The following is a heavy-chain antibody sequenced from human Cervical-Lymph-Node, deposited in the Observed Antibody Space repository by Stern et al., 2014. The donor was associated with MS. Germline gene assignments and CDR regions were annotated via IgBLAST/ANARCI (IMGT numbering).Heavy chain of an antibody. CDR1: GYTFTKYY. Sequence: QKQLVQSGAEVRMPGASVKVSCKTSGYTFTKYYMHWVRQVPGQGLEWMGIINPSDGRTSYAQKFRGRVTMTNDTSTSTVFMEMSGLGYEDTAVYYCARDHDVQWLVRGFFYSWGQGTLVTVSS. CDR3: ARDHDVQWLVRGFFYS. J-gene: IGHJ4*02. V-gene: IGHV1-46*01. D-gene: IGHD6-19*01. CDR2: INPSDGRT.